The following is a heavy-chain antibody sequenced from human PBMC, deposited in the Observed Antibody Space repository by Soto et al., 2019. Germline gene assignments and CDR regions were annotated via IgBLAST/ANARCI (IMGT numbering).Heavy chain of an antibody. CDR2: IYHSGST. CDR3: ASNRITMVRGVIITGYYFDY. CDR1: GGSISSGGYS. D-gene: IGHD3-10*01. Sequence: PSETLSLTCAVSGGSISSGGYSWSWIRQPPGKGLEWIGYIYHSGSTYYNPSLKSRVTISVDTSKNQFSLKLSPVTAADTAVYYCASNRITMVRGVIITGYYFDYWGQGTLVTVSS. J-gene: IGHJ4*02. V-gene: IGHV4-30-2*02.